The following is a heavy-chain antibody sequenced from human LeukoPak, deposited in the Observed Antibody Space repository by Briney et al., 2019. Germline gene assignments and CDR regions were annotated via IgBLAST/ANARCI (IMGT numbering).Heavy chain of an antibody. J-gene: IGHJ3*02. Sequence: PGGSLRLSCAASGFTFSSYGMHWVRQAPGKGLEWVAFIRYDGSNKYYADSVKGRFTISRDNSKNTLYLQMNSLRAEDTAVYYCAKDSSGYYTGGAFDIWGQGTMVTVSS. D-gene: IGHD3-22*01. CDR3: AKDSSGYYTGGAFDI. CDR1: GFTFSSYG. V-gene: IGHV3-30*02. CDR2: IRYDGSNK.